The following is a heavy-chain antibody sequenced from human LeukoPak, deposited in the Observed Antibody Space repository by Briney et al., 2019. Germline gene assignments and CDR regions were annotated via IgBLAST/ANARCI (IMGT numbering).Heavy chain of an antibody. CDR1: GFTFRNYG. D-gene: IGHD3-22*01. Sequence: GGSLRLSCAASGFTFRNYGMHWVRQAPGKGLEWVAATSYDGSNKHYADSVKGRFIVSRDNSKNTVYLQMDSLRPEDTAVYYCAKADYYDSNTYRAQFIQHWGQGTLVTVSS. CDR3: AKADYYDSNTYRAQFIQH. V-gene: IGHV3-30*18. J-gene: IGHJ1*01. CDR2: TSYDGSNK.